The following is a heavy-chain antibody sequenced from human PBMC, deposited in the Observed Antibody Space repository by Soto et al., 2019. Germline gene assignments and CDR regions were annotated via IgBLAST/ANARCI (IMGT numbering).Heavy chain of an antibody. D-gene: IGHD6-13*01. V-gene: IGHV3-30-3*01. Sequence: QVQLVESGGGVVQPGRSLRLSCAASGFTFSSYAMHWVRQAPGKGLEWVAVISYDGSNKYYADSVKGRFTISRDNSKNTLYLQVKSLRAEDTAVYYCARGIAAAGTGFFDYWGQGTLVTVSS. J-gene: IGHJ4*02. CDR1: GFTFSSYA. CDR2: ISYDGSNK. CDR3: ARGIAAAGTGFFDY.